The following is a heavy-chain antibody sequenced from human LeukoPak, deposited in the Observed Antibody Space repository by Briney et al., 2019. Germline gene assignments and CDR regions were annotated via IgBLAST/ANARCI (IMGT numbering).Heavy chain of an antibody. Sequence: PSETLSLTCTVSGGSISSSTYYWGWIRQPPGKGLECIGNIYYSGSTYYNPSLKSRVTISLDTSKNQFSLKLSSVTAADTAVYYCASGYFDSSGYYYPFDFWGQGTLVTVSS. CDR1: GGSISSSTYY. V-gene: IGHV4-39*01. CDR3: ASGYFDSSGYYYPFDF. J-gene: IGHJ4*02. D-gene: IGHD3-22*01. CDR2: IYYSGST.